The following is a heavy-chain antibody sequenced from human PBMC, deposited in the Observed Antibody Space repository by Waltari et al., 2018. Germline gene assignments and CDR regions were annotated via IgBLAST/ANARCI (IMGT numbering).Heavy chain of an antibody. CDR2: INHIEST. D-gene: IGHD1-26*01. V-gene: IGHV4-34*01. Sequence: QVQLQQWGAGLLKPSETLSLTCAVYGGSFSGYYWSWIRQPPGKGLEWIGEINHIESTNYNPSLKSRVTISVDTSKNQFSLKLSSVTAADTAVYYCARVGRYSGSYYPDYWGQGTLVTVSS. CDR1: GGSFSGYY. J-gene: IGHJ4*02. CDR3: ARVGRYSGSYYPDY.